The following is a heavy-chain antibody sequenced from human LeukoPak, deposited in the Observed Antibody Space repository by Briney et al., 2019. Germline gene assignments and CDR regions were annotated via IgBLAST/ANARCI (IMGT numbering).Heavy chain of an antibody. V-gene: IGHV1-2*06. CDR1: GGTFSSYA. CDR3: ARDYCGGDCFPDY. J-gene: IGHJ4*02. D-gene: IGHD2-21*02. Sequence: ASVKVSCKASGGTFSSYAISWVRQAPGQGLEWMGRINPNSGDTNYAQKFQGRVTMTRDTSISTAYMELSRLRSDDTAVYYCARDYCGGDCFPDYWGQGTLVTVSS. CDR2: INPNSGDT.